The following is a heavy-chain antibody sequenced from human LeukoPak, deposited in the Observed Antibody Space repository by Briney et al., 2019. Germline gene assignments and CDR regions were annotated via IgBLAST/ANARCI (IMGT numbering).Heavy chain of an antibody. CDR1: GFTFSSYE. CDR3: ARVGGGSGGRDY. V-gene: IGHV3-48*03. J-gene: IGHJ4*02. D-gene: IGHD1-26*01. Sequence: GGSLRLSCAASGFTFSSYEMNWVRQAPGKGLEWVSYISSSGSTIYYADSVKGRFTISRDNSKNSLYLEMNSLRAEDTAVYYCARVGGGSGGRDYWGQGTLVTVSS. CDR2: ISSSGSTI.